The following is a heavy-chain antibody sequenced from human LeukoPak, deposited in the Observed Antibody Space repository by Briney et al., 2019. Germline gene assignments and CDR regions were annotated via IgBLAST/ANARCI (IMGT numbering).Heavy chain of an antibody. V-gene: IGHV3-30-3*01. D-gene: IGHD7-27*01. CDR2: ISYDGSNK. J-gene: IGHJ6*02. Sequence: GRSLRLSCAASGFTFSSYAMHWVRQAPGKGLEWVTVISYDGSNKYYADSVKGRFTISRDNSKNTLYLQMNSLRAEDTAVYYCARELGLYYYGMDVWGQGTTVTVSS. CDR3: ARELGLYYYGMDV. CDR1: GFTFSSYA.